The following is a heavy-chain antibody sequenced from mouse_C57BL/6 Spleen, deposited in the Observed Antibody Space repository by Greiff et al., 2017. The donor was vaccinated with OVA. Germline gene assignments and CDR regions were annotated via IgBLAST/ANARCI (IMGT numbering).Heavy chain of an antibody. D-gene: IGHD2-2*01. CDR1: GYTFTDYY. CDR3: ARGGYDERGFDY. Sequence: VQLQQSGPVLVKPGASVKMSCKASGYTFTDYYMNWVKQSHGKSLEWIGVINPYNGGTSYNQKFKGKATLTVDKSSSTAYMELNSLTSEDSAVYYCARGGYDERGFDYWGQGTTLTVSS. V-gene: IGHV1-19*01. CDR2: INPYNGGT. J-gene: IGHJ2*01.